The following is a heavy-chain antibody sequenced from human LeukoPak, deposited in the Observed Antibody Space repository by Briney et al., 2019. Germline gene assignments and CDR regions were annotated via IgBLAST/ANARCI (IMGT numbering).Heavy chain of an antibody. J-gene: IGHJ4*02. V-gene: IGHV4-4*02. D-gene: IGHD6-13*01. CDR1: GGSLSSSNW. CDR2: IYHSGST. CDR3: ASLAAAGRAPFDY. Sequence: SETLSLTCAVSGGSLSSSNWWSWVRQPPGKGLEWIGEIYHSGSTNYNPSLKSRVTISVDKSKNQFSLKLSSVTAADTAVYYCASLAAAGRAPFDYWGQGTLVTVSS.